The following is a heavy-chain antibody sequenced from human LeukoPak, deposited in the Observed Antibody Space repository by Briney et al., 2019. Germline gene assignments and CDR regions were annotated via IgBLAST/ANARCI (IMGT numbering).Heavy chain of an antibody. Sequence: GWSLTLSCAASGFTFRSYEMNWVRQAPAKGREWVANIKQDGSEKYYVDSVKGRFTISRDNAKNSLYLQMNSLRAEDTAVYYCARGYSGYDFDYWGQGTLVTVSS. V-gene: IGHV3-7*01. CDR2: IKQDGSEK. CDR1: GFTFRSYE. CDR3: ARGYSGYDFDY. D-gene: IGHD5-12*01. J-gene: IGHJ4*02.